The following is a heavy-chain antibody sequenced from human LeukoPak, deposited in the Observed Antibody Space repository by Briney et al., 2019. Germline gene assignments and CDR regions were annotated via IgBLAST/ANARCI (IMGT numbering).Heavy chain of an antibody. V-gene: IGHV4-61*02. D-gene: IGHD2-15*01. Sequence: PSETLSLTCTVSGGSISSGIYYWSWIRQPAGKGLEWIGRIYTSGSTNYNPSLKSRVTISVDTSKNQFSLKLSSVTAADTAVYYCARGKLGCSGGSCYRGYYYYGMDVWGQGTTVTVSS. J-gene: IGHJ6*02. CDR3: ARGKLGCSGGSCYRGYYYYGMDV. CDR1: GGSISSGIYY. CDR2: IYTSGST.